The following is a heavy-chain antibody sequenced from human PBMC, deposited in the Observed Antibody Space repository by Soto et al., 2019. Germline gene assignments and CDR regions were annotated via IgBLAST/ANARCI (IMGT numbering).Heavy chain of an antibody. J-gene: IGHJ3*02. CDR3: VKRGYCSGGSCLNDAFDI. CDR1: GFTFSSYA. CDR2: ISSNGGST. V-gene: IGHV3-64D*06. D-gene: IGHD2-15*01. Sequence: SLRLSCSASGFTFSSYAMHWVRQAPGKGLEYVSAISSNGGSTYYADSVKGRFTISRDNSKNTLYLQMSSLRAEDTAVYYCVKRGYCSGGSCLNDAFDIWGQGTMVTVS.